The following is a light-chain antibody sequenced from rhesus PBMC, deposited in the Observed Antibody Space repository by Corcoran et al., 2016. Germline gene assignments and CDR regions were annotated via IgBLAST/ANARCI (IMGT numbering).Light chain of an antibody. CDR1: QSVGSN. J-gene: IGKJ3*01. CDR2: GAS. V-gene: IGKV3-24*01. CDR3: QKYSSSPFT. Sequence: EIVMTQSPATLSLSPGERTTLSCRASQSVGSNLAWYQQKPRQSPRLLIYGASIRATGIPDRFNGSGSGTDFTLTISSLEPEDFAVYYCQKYSSSPFTFGPGTKLDIK.